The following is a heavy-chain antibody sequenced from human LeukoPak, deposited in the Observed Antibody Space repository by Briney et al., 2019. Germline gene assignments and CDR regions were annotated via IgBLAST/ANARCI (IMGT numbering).Heavy chain of an antibody. CDR3: ARDFSVPAATDAFDI. Sequence: ASVKVSCKASGYIFSNFFSSYGITWVRQAPGQGLEWMGWISPYNGKTKFAQKFQGIVTMTTETSTSTAYMELRRLRSDDTAVYYCARDFSVPAATDAFDIWGQGTMVAVSS. CDR2: ISPYNGKT. CDR1: GYIFSNFFSSYG. D-gene: IGHD6-25*01. V-gene: IGHV1-18*01. J-gene: IGHJ3*02.